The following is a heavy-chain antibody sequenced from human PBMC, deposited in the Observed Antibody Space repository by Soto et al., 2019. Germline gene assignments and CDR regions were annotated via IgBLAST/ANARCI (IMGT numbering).Heavy chain of an antibody. J-gene: IGHJ4*01. D-gene: IGHD1-26*01. CDR2: TYYRSKWYY. CDR1: GDSVSSNSAG. CDR3: ARGEQYSGRIFDY. Sequence: SPTLSLTCAITGDSVSSNSAGWSWVRQSPSRGLEWLGRTYYRSKWYYEYAVSVRGRITINPDTSKNQYSLQLNSVTPEDTAVYFCARGEQYSGRIFDYCGQVTLVTVSS. V-gene: IGHV6-1*01.